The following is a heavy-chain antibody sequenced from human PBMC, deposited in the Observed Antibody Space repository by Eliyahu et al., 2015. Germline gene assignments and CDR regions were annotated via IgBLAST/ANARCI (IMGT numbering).Heavy chain of an antibody. CDR1: GYTFTVSIL. J-gene: IGHJ4*02. D-gene: IGHD6-13*01. Sequence: QVQLVQSGAEVKKPGASVKVSCKASGYTFTVSILCIVCPAPGQRVQWMGWINGANGNTKDSQNFQGRVTFARDTFANTAYMELTSLTSEDTAVYYCARGAESSSFDHWGQGTLVTVSS. CDR3: ARGAESSSFDH. CDR2: INGANGNT. V-gene: IGHV1-3*01.